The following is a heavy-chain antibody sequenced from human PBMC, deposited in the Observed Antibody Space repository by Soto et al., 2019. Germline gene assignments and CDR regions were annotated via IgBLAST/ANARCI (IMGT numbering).Heavy chain of an antibody. V-gene: IGHV1-2*02. J-gene: IGHJ6*02. CDR3: ARDMPAYDHYGMDV. CDR1: GYTFTGYY. D-gene: IGHD3-3*01. Sequence: GASVKVSCKASGYTFTGYYMHWVRQAPGQGLEWMGWINPNSGGTNYAQKFQGRVTMTRDTSISTAYMELSRLRSDDTAVYYCARDMPAYDHYGMDVWGQGPTVTVYS. CDR2: INPNSGGT.